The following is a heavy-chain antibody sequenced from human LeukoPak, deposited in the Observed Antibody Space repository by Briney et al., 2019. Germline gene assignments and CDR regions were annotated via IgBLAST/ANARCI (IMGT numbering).Heavy chain of an antibody. D-gene: IGHD6-13*01. CDR1: GGTFSSYA. V-gene: IGHV1-69*05. CDR3: ARQTVAAAGTALWYYYYMDV. CDR2: IIPIFGTA. Sequence: SVKVSCKASGGTFSSYAISWVRQAPGQGLEWMGGIIPIFGTANYAQKFQGRVTITTDESTSTAYMELSSLRSEDTAVYYCARQTVAAAGTALWYYYYMDVWGKGTTVTVSS. J-gene: IGHJ6*03.